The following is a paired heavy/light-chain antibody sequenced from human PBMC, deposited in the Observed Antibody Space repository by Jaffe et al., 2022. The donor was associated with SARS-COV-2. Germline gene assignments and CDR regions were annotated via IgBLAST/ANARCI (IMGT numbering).Light chain of an antibody. CDR1: SFLYMF. V-gene: IGKV1-5*03. J-gene: IGKJ1*01. CDR2: EAS. Sequence: IQMTQSPSSLSASVGDTVTITCRASSFLYMFVAWYQQKPGNPPKLLIYEASTLRDGVPSRFRGSGTVTEFNLTISNLQPDDFATYYCHQHSTYPSALFGQGTKV. CDR3: HQHSTYPSAL.
Heavy chain of an antibody. Sequence: EVQLVESGGGLVQPGGSLRLSCAASGFTFSDYALHWVRQAPGQGLEIVSSINSRGTSRYYPESLQGRFSISRDDSTSTLFLQMAALRSDDTAVYFCARDGDALPGILVDWGQGTLVTVSS. J-gene: IGHJ4*02. D-gene: IGHD3-3*02. CDR2: INSRGTSR. CDR1: GFTFSDYA. V-gene: IGHV3-64*07. CDR3: ARDGDALPGILVD.